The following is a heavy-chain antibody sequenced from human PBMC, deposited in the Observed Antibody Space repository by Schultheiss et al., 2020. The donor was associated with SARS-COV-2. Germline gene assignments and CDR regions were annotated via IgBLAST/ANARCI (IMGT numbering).Heavy chain of an antibody. CDR3: ARAKDWFDP. Sequence: SQTLSLTCAVYGGSFSGYYWSWIRQPPGKGLEWIGEINHSGSTNYNPSLKSRVTISVDTSKNQFSLKLSSVTAADTAVYYCARAKDWFDPWGQGTLVTVSS. CDR2: INHSGST. CDR1: GGSFSGYY. V-gene: IGHV4-34*01. J-gene: IGHJ5*02.